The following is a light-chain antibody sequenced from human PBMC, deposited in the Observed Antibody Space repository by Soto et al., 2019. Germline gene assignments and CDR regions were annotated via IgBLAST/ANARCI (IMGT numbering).Light chain of an antibody. CDR1: QTSSSW. Sequence: DIQTTQSPATLSLAVLARITITCGASQTSSSWLAWYQQKPGKAPKLLIYKASTLKSGVPSRFSGSGSGTEFTLTISGLPPDDFATYYCQHSPSYPEPCGRGTQVDTK. CDR3: QHSPSYPEP. V-gene: IGKV1-5*03. CDR2: KAS. J-gene: IGKJ1*01.